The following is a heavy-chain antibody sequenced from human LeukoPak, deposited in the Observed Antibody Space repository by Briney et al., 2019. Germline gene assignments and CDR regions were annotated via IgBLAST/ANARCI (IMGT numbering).Heavy chain of an antibody. CDR1: GYTFTSYA. CDR3: ARANYYEDYMDV. V-gene: IGHV1-3*03. J-gene: IGHJ6*03. Sequence: ASVEVSCKASGYTFTSYAMHWVRQAPGQRLEWMGWINAGNGNTKYSQELQGRVTITRDTSASTAYMELSSLRSEDMAVYYCARANYYEDYMDVWGKGTTVTVSS. CDR2: INAGNGNT. D-gene: IGHD3-22*01.